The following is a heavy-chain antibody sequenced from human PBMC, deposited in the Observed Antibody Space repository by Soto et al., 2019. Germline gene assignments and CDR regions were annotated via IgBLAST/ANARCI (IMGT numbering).Heavy chain of an antibody. Sequence: GGSLTLSCAPSGFTFISYSMHWVRQSPGKGLQWVSSISSSSTYIYYADSVKGRFTISRDNAKNSLYLQMNSLRAEDSAVYYCARPSSFFDSYYFAYWGQGT. CDR3: ARPSSFFDSYYFAY. CDR2: ISSSSTYI. D-gene: IGHD3-9*01. V-gene: IGHV3-21*04. J-gene: IGHJ4*02. CDR1: GFTFISYS.